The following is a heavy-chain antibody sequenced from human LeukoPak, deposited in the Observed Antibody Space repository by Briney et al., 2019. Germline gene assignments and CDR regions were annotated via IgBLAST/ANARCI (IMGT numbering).Heavy chain of an antibody. Sequence: PSETLSLTCTVSGGSVSSSGHFWNWVRQTPGKGLEWIGYTHDHGSTNYNPSLKSRVTISVDTSNNQFSLRLSSVTAADTAIYFCALLQAHQPLDYWGQGTLVTVSS. J-gene: IGHJ4*02. CDR1: GGSVSSSGHF. CDR3: ALLQAHQPLDY. CDR2: THDHGST. D-gene: IGHD1-14*01. V-gene: IGHV4-61*08.